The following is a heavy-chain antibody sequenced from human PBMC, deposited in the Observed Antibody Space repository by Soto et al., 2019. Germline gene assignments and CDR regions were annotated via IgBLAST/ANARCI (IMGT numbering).Heavy chain of an antibody. J-gene: IGHJ4*02. CDR1: GFIFSNYD. Sequence: GGSLRLSCAASGFIFSNYDMSWVRQAPGEGLEWVSAIRDTGGSTYSADSVKGRFTISRDNSKNTLYLQMNSLRVEDTAIYYCARRGDASGSYFDYWGQGTLVTVSS. D-gene: IGHD3-10*01. CDR2: IRDTGGST. V-gene: IGHV3-23*01. CDR3: ARRGDASGSYFDY.